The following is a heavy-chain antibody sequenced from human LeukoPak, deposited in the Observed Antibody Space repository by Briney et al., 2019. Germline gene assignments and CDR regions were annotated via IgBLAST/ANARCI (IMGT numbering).Heavy chain of an antibody. D-gene: IGHD6-13*01. CDR2: IYYSGST. CDR1: GGSISSGGYY. J-gene: IGHJ6*02. CDR3: DTGYFISWPNAYYYYYYDMDV. V-gene: IGHV4-31*03. Sequence: SETLSLTCTVSGGSISSGGYYWSWIRQHPGKGLEWIGYIYYSGSTYYNPSLKSRVTISVDTSKNQFSLKLSSVTAADTSVYSWDTGYFISWPNAYYYYYYDMDVWGQGTTVTVSS.